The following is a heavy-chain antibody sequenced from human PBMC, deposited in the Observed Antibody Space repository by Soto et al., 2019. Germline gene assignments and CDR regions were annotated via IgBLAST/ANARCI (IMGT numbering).Heavy chain of an antibody. J-gene: IGHJ4*02. CDR1: GFSLSTSGVG. Sequence: QITLKESGPTLVKPTQTLTLTCTFFGFSLSTSGVGVGWIRQPPGKALKCLALIYCDDDKRYSPSLKSRLTNTKDTSKKQVVLTTTNMDPVDTATYRCAHRCYGSGPAWDFGYFDYLGQGIVVTVSS. CDR2: IYCDDDK. D-gene: IGHD6-19*01. V-gene: IGHV2-5*02. CDR3: AHRCYGSGPAWDFGYFDY.